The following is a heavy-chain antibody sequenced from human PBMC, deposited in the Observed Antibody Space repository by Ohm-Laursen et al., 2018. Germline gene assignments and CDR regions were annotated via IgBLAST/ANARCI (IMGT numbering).Heavy chain of an antibody. CDR2: IKEDGSEK. J-gene: IGHJ4*02. CDR3: ARGWWELRG. Sequence: GSLRLSCTASGFTFSSFWMSWVRQAPGKGLEWVANIKEDGSEKYYVDSVKGRFTISRDNAKNSLYLQMNSLRAEDTAVHYCARGWWELRGWGQGILVTVSS. V-gene: IGHV3-7*01. CDR1: GFTFSSFW. D-gene: IGHD1-26*01.